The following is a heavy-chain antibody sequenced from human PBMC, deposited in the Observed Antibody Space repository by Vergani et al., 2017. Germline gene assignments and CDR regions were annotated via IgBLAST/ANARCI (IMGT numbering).Heavy chain of an antibody. CDR2: ISSSSSTI. CDR3: ARDGPTYYDFWSGYSYGYYYYGMDV. D-gene: IGHD3-3*01. Sequence: EVQLVESGGGLVQPGGSLRLSCAASGFTFSSYSMNWVRQAPGKGLEWVSYISSSSSTIYYADSVKGRFTISRDNAKNSLYLQMNSLRAEDTAVDYCARDGPTYYDFWSGYSYGYYYYGMDVWGQGTTVTVSS. J-gene: IGHJ6*02. V-gene: IGHV3-48*01. CDR1: GFTFSSYS.